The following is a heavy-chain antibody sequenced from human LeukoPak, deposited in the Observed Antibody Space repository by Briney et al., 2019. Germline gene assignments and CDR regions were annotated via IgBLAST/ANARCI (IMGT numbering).Heavy chain of an antibody. CDR2: ISYSGST. CDR1: GGSISSYY. J-gene: IGHJ3*02. V-gene: IGHV4-59*01. D-gene: IGHD5-18*01. CDR3: ARYTAMVAFHAHGFDI. Sequence: SETLSLTCTVSGGSISSYYWSWIRQPPEKGLEWIGYISYSGSTNYNPSLKSRVTISVDTSKNQFSLKLRSVTVADTAVYYCARYTAMVAFHAHGFDIWGQGTMVTVSS.